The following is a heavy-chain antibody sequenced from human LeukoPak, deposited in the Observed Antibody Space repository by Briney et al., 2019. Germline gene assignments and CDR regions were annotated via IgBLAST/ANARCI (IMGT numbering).Heavy chain of an antibody. CDR3: ARRDGYNYYFDY. CDR1: GGTFSSYA. D-gene: IGHD5-24*01. V-gene: IGHV1-69*13. CDR2: IIPIFGTA. Sequence: SVKVSCKASGGTFSSYAISWVRQAPGQGLEWMGGIIPIFGTANYAQKFQGRVTITADESTSTAYMELSSLRSEDTAVYYCARRDGYNYYFDYWGQGTLVTVSS. J-gene: IGHJ4*02.